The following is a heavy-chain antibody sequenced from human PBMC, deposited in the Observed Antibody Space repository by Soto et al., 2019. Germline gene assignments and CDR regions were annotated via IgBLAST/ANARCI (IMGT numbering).Heavy chain of an antibody. CDR2: VYNSGAT. V-gene: IGHV4-4*02. CDR3: VRNGYYSLDV. Sequence: GPGPHTSSEPLSLTCAVSGDSIIGTGWWSWVRQSPGKGRGGIGEVYNSGATNYNPSLKSRGTISVDTTRNQSSLNLGSVTAAATAVYYCVRNGYYSLDVWGQGTTVTVSS. D-gene: IGHD3-22*01. J-gene: IGHJ6*02. CDR1: GDSIIGTGW.